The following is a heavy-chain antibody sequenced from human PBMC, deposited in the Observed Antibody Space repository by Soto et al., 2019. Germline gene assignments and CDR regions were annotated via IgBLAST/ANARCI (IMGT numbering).Heavy chain of an antibody. V-gene: IGHV3-15*07. D-gene: IGHD2-15*01. Sequence: GGSLRLSCAASGFTFSNAWMNWVRQAPGKGLEWVGRIKSKTDGGTTDYAAPVKGRFTISRDDSKNTLYLQMNSLKTEDTAVYYCTTGAVPAAKVVVVVAATDYWGQGTLVTVSS. CDR2: IKSKTDGGTT. CDR3: TTGAVPAAKVVVVVAATDY. CDR1: GFTFSNAW. J-gene: IGHJ4*02.